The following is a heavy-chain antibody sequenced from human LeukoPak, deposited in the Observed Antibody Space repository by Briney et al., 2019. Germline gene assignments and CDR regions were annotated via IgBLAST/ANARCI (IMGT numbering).Heavy chain of an antibody. CDR3: ARSRFLEWLLAGYYYYYMDV. CDR2: IIPIFGTA. CDR1: GGTFSSYA. D-gene: IGHD3-3*01. J-gene: IGHJ6*03. V-gene: IGHV1-69*01. Sequence: ASVKVSCKASGGTFSSYAISWVRQAPGQGLEWMGGIIPIFGTANYAQKFQGRVTITADESTSTAYMELSSLRSEDTAVYYCARSRFLEWLLAGYYYYYMDVWGKGTTVTVSS.